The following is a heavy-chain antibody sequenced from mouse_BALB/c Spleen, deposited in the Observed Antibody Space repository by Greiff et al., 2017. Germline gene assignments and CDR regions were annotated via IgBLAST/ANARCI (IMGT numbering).Heavy chain of an antibody. CDR1: GDPITSGY. D-gene: IGHD3-3*01. CDR3: ARLGGGGAYAMDD. CDR2: ISNSGST. V-gene: IGHV3-8*02. Sequence: EVKLLESGPSFVKPSQTLSLSCSVSGDPITSGYWTWIRKFPGNKLEYMGYISNSGSTYYNPSLKSRIFITRDTSKNQYYLQLNSVTTEDTATDYCARLGGGGAYAMDDWGQGTSVTVTS. J-gene: IGHJ4*01.